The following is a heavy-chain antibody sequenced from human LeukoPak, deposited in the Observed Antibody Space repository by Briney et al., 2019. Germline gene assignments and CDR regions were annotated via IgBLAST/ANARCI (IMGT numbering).Heavy chain of an antibody. CDR3: ARGNPYSYGLPDY. Sequence: PSETLSLTCTVSGGSISSYYWSWIRQPPGKGLEWIGYIYYSGSTNYNPSLKSRVTISVDTSKNQFSLKLSSVTAADTAVYYCARGNPYSYGLPDYWGQGTLVTVSS. J-gene: IGHJ4*02. CDR2: IYYSGST. D-gene: IGHD5-18*01. V-gene: IGHV4-59*01. CDR1: GGSISSYY.